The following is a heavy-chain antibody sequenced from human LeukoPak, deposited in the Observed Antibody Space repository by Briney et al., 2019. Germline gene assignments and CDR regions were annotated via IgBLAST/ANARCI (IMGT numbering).Heavy chain of an antibody. CDR3: AKVSSRYCSSGSCYFDS. V-gene: IGHV3-23*01. J-gene: IGHJ4*02. CDR1: GFTFRSYA. Sequence: PLRSPEPSCVAYGFTFRSYAMSWVRHAPATGLQSVSAISGSRGSTYHADSVKGRFTISRDNSKNTLYLQMDSLRAEDTAVYYCAKVSSRYCSSGSCYFDSWGQGTLVTVSS. D-gene: IGHD2-15*01. CDR2: ISGSRGST.